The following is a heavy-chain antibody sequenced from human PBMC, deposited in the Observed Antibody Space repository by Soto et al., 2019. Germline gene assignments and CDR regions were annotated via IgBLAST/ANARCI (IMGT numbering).Heavy chain of an antibody. CDR3: AKEDDVWGSYRSLDY. V-gene: IGHV3-30*18. J-gene: IGHJ4*02. Sequence: GGSLRLSCAASGFTFSSYGMHWVRQAPGKGLEWVAVISYDGSNKYYADSVKGRFTISRDNSKNTLYLQMNSLRAEDTAVYYCAKEDDVWGSYRSLDYWGQGTLVTVSS. CDR1: GFTFSSYG. D-gene: IGHD3-16*02. CDR2: ISYDGSNK.